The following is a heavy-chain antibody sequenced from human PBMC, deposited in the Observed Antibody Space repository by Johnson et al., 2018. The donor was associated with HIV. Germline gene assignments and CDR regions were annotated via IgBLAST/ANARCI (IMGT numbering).Heavy chain of an antibody. J-gene: IGHJ3*02. CDR1: GFGFSRYV. Sequence: VQLVESGGGVVQPGRSLRASCAASGFGFSRYVMHWVRQAPGRGLEYVSAISSNGGSTYYANSVKGRFTISRDNSKNTLYLQLNNLRAEDTAVYYCARGAFLKVYVSDDAFDIWGQGTMVTVSS. CDR3: ARGAFLKVYVSDDAFDI. D-gene: IGHD2-8*01. V-gene: IGHV3-64*01. CDR2: ISSNGGST.